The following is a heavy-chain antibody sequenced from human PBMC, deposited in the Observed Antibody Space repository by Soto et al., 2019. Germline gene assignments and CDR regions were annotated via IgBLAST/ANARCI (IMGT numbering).Heavy chain of an antibody. D-gene: IGHD3-22*01. CDR3: ARGQDCDSSETYYFDY. Sequence: SETLSLTCAVYGGSFSGYYWSWIRQPPGKGLECIGEINHSASTNYKPSLKSRVTISVDTSKNQFSLNLSSVIAADTAVYYCARGQDCDSSETYYFDYWGPGTLGTVSS. CDR1: GGSFSGYY. V-gene: IGHV4-34*01. J-gene: IGHJ4*02. CDR2: INHSAST.